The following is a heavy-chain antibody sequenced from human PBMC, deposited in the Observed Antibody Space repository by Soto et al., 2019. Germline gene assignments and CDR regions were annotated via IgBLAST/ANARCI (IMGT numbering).Heavy chain of an antibody. CDR2: VKPDGSAT. V-gene: IGHV3-7*03. Sequence: GGSLRLSCAAPGFTFKYYWITWVRQAPGKGLEWVANVKPDGSATFYADSLKGRFTISRDNAKNSVSLQMDSLRADDTAVYYCARDRERVTVNGGIALGAMEVWGHGTTVTVSS. J-gene: IGHJ6*02. CDR1: GFTFKYYW. D-gene: IGHD3-22*01. CDR3: ARDRERVTVNGGIALGAMEV.